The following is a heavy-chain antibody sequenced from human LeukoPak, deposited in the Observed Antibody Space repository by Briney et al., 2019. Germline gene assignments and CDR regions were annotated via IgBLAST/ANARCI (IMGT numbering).Heavy chain of an antibody. CDR1: GYSISSGYY. Sequence: SETLSLTCTVSGYSISSGYYWGWIRQPPGKGLEWIGSIYHSGSTYYNPSLKSRVTISVDTSKNQFSLKLSSVAAADTAVYYCARYDSSGYAPFDAFDIWGQGTMVTVSS. CDR3: ARYDSSGYAPFDAFDI. J-gene: IGHJ3*02. CDR2: IYHSGST. V-gene: IGHV4-38-2*02. D-gene: IGHD3-22*01.